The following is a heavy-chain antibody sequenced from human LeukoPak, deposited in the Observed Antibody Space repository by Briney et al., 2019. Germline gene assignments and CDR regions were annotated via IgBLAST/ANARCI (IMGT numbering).Heavy chain of an antibody. J-gene: IGHJ4*02. CDR2: IYPGDSDT. Sequence: GESLKISCKGSGYRFTNYWIGWVRQMPGKDLEWMGIIYPGDSDTRYSPSFQGQVTISADKSISTAYLQWSSLKASDSAMYYCARSMNGYSVEQFDYWGQGTLVTVSS. CDR1: GYRFTNYW. CDR3: ARSMNGYSVEQFDY. V-gene: IGHV5-51*01. D-gene: IGHD6-13*01.